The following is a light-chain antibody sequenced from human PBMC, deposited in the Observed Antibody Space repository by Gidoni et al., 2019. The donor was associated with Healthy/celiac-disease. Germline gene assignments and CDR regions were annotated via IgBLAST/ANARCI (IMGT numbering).Light chain of an antibody. CDR3: SSFAV. V-gene: IGLV2-14*01. J-gene: IGLJ2*01. Sequence: QSALTQPASVSGSPGHSITISCTGTSSDVGGYNYVSWYQQNPGKAPKLMIYDVSNRPSGVSNRFSGSKSGNTASLTISGLQAEDEADYYCSSFAVFGGGTKLTVL. CDR2: DVS. CDR1: SSDVGGYNY.